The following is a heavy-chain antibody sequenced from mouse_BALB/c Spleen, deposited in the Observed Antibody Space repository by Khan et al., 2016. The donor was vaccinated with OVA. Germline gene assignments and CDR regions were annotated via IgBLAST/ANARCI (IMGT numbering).Heavy chain of an antibody. CDR3: ARDDYGIFAYVDY. J-gene: IGHJ2*01. D-gene: IGHD2-1*01. V-gene: IGHV1-54*01. CDR2: INPGSGST. Sequence: QVQLKQSGGEVIRPGTSVKVSCKASGYAFTHYLIEWVKQRPGQGLEWIGVINPGSGSTNYNEKFKGKAILTADKSSSTAYMQLSTLTFDDFAVYYCARDDYGIFAYVDYWGQGTTLTVSS. CDR1: GYAFTHYL.